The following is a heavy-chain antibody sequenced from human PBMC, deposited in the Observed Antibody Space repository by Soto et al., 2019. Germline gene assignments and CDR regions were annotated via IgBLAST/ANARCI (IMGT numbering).Heavy chain of an antibody. V-gene: IGHV3-23*01. CDR3: AKDEESCSSTSCYAGWFDP. CDR1: GFTFSSYA. D-gene: IGHD2-2*01. J-gene: IGHJ5*02. Sequence: GGSLRLSCAASGFTFSSYAMSWVRQAPGKGLEWVSAISGSGGSTYYAGSVKGRFTISRDNSKNTLYLQMNSLRAEDTAVYYCAKDEESCSSTSCYAGWFDPWGQGTLVTVSS. CDR2: ISGSGGST.